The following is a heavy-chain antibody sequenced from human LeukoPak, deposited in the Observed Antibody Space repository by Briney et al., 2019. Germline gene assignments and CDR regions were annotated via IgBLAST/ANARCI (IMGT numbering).Heavy chain of an antibody. J-gene: IGHJ6*02. Sequence: GGSLRLSCAASGFTFSDYYMSWIRQAPGKGLEWVSYISSSSSYTNYADSAKGRFTISRDNAKNSLYLQMNSLRAEDTAVYYCARDRGGSYYEDYYYGMDVWGQGTTVTVSS. CDR1: GFTFSDYY. D-gene: IGHD1-26*01. CDR3: ARDRGGSYYEDYYYGMDV. CDR2: ISSSSSYT. V-gene: IGHV3-11*05.